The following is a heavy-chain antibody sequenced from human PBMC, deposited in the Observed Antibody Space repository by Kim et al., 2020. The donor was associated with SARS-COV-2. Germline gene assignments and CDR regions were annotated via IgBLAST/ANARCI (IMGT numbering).Heavy chain of an antibody. J-gene: IGHJ3*02. V-gene: IGHV3-48*02. CDR2: I. Sequence: INDADCVKGRFTISRDKAKNSLYLQVNSLREEETARYCCVRDRMGGAFDIWGQGTMVTVSS. D-gene: IGHD3-16*01. CDR3: VRDRMGGAFDI.